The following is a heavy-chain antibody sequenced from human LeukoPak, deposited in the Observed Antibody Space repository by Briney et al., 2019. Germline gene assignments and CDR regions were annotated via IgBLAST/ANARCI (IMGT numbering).Heavy chain of an antibody. J-gene: IGHJ3*02. Sequence: GGSLRLSCAASGFTFSSYGMNWVRQAPGKGLEWVSSISSSSSYIYYADSVKGRFTISRDNAKNSLYLQMNSLRAEDTAVYYCARGGAYCSGGSCSQGYDAFDIWGQGTMVTVSS. V-gene: IGHV3-21*01. D-gene: IGHD2-15*01. CDR1: GFTFSSYG. CDR3: ARGGAYCSGGSCSQGYDAFDI. CDR2: ISSSSSYI.